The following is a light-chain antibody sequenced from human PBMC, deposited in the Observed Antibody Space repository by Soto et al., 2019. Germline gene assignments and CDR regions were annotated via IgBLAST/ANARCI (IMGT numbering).Light chain of an antibody. V-gene: IGLV3-21*02. J-gene: IGLJ2*01. Sequence: SYELTQPPSVSVAPGQTARITCGGNNIGSKSVHWYQQKPGQAPVLVVYDTSDRPSGIPERFSGFNSGNTATLTISRVEAGDEADYYCQVWDSTSDHPEVFGGGTTVTVL. CDR1: NIGSKS. CDR3: QVWDSTSDHPEV. CDR2: DTS.